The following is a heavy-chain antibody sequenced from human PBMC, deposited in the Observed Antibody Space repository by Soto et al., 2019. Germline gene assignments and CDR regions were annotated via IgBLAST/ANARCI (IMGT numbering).Heavy chain of an antibody. CDR3: ARGSADDIVVVPSDLDG. V-gene: IGHV3-21*01. CDR2: IASSSSHI. Sequence: VVSLRLSFAASGFSLSTYDMIWVRQAPGKGLEWVSSIASSSSHIYYADSVKGRFTISRDNAENSLYLQMNSLRADDTAVYFYARGSADDIVVVPSDLDGWGKGNTVTVYS. J-gene: IGHJ6*03. D-gene: IGHD2-2*01. CDR1: GFSLSTYD.